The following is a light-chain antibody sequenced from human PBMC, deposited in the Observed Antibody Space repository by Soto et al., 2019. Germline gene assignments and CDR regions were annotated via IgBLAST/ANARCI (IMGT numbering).Light chain of an antibody. V-gene: IGKV3-20*01. Sequence: EIVLTHSPGTLSLSPVERTTLXWLASQSVSSSYLAWYQQKPGQAPRLLIYGASSRAIGIPDRFSGSGSGTDFTLTISRLEPEDFAVYYCQQYGSLITFGQGTRLEIK. CDR2: GAS. CDR3: QQYGSLIT. CDR1: QSVSSSY. J-gene: IGKJ5*01.